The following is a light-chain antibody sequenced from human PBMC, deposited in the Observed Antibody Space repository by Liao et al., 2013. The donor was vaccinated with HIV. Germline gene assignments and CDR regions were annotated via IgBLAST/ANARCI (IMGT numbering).Light chain of an antibody. CDR3: QVWDSSSDVV. J-gene: IGLJ2*01. CDR2: HDS. V-gene: IGLV3-21*01. CDR1: NIGSKS. Sequence: SYELTQAPSVSVAPGKTARITCGGNNIGSKSVHWYQQKPGQAPVLVIYHDSDRPSGIPERFSGSNSGNTATLTISRVEAGDEADYYCQVWDSSSDVVFGGGTKLTVL.